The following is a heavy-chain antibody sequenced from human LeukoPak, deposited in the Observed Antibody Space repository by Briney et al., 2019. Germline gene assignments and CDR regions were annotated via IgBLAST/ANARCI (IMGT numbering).Heavy chain of an antibody. CDR1: GFTFSSYW. D-gene: IGHD2-2*01. CDR2: IKQDGSEK. Sequence: GGSLRLSCAASGFTFSSYWMSWVRRAPGKGLEWVANIKQDGSEKYYVDSVKGRFTISRDNAKNSLYLQMNSLRAEDTAVYYCARDQRYCSSSSCPWEPFDYWGQGTLVTVSS. CDR3: ARDQRYCSSSSCPWEPFDY. V-gene: IGHV3-7*05. J-gene: IGHJ4*02.